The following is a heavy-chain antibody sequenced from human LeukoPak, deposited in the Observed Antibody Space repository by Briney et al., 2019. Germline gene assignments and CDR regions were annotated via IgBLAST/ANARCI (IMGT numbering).Heavy chain of an antibody. CDR2: IIPIFGSA. CDR3: ARDLGYCSGGSCRIFDY. D-gene: IGHD2-15*01. Sequence: SVKVSCKASGGTFSSYAISWVRQAPGQGLEWMGRIIPIFGSANYAQKFQGRVTITTDESTSTAYMELSSLRSEDTAVYYCARDLGYCSGGSCRIFDYWGQGTLVTVSS. CDR1: GGTFSSYA. V-gene: IGHV1-69*05. J-gene: IGHJ4*02.